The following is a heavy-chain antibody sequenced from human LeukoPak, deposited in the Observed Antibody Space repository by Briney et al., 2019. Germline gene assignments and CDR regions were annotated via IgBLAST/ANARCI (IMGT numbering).Heavy chain of an antibody. CDR3: ARSIVGATQTY. J-gene: IGHJ4*02. CDR1: GYTFNNYD. V-gene: IGHV1-2*02. CDR2: INPNSGGT. D-gene: IGHD1-26*01. Sequence: ASVKVSCKASGYTFNNYDINWLRQAPGQGLEWMGWINPNSGGTNYAQKFQGRVTMTRDTSISTAYMELSRLRSDDTAVYYCARSIVGATQTYWGQGTLVTVSS.